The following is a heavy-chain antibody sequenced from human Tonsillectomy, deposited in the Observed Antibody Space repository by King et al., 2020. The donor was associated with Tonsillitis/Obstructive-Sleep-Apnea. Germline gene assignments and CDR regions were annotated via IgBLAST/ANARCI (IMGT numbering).Heavy chain of an antibody. D-gene: IGHD6-19*01. V-gene: IGHV3-30*04. CDR3: AREIGSSGWYPHVDY. J-gene: IGHJ4*02. Sequence: VQLVESGGGVVQPGRSLRLSCAASGFTFSSYAIHWVRQAPGKGLEWVAVISYDGTKKYYTDSVKGRFTISRNNSKNTLYLQTNSLRGEDAAVYYCAREIGSSGWYPHVDYWGQGTLVTVSS. CDR2: ISYDGTKK. CDR1: GFTFSSYA.